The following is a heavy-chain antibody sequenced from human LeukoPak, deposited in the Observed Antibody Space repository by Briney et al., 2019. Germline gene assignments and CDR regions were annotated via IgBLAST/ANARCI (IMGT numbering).Heavy chain of an antibody. D-gene: IGHD2-15*01. J-gene: IGHJ4*02. V-gene: IGHV3-30*18. CDR2: ISYDGSNK. CDR3: AKALGYCSGGSCYYYFDY. CDR1: GFTFSSYG. Sequence: GGSLRLSCAASGFTFSSYGMHWVRQAPGKGLEWVAVISYDGSNKYYADSVKGRFTISRDNSKNTLYLQMSSLRAEDTAVYYCAKALGYCSGGSCYYYFDYWGQGTLVTVSS.